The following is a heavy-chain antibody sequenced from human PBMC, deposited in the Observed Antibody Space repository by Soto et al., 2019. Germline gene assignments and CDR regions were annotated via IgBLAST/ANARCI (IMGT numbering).Heavy chain of an antibody. CDR1: GFTFSSYA. J-gene: IGHJ5*02. CDR2: ISGSGGST. CDR3: AKDLLDYYDSSGYYYVSPGGWFDP. Sequence: GGSLRLSCAASGFTFSSYAMSWVRQAPGKGLEWVSAISGSGGSTYYADSVKGRFTISRDNSKNTLYLQMNSLRAEDTAVYYCAKDLLDYYDSSGYYYVSPGGWFDPWGQGTLVTVSS. D-gene: IGHD3-22*01. V-gene: IGHV3-23*01.